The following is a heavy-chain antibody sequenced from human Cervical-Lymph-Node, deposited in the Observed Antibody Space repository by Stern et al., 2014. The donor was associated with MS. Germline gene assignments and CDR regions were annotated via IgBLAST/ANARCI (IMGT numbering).Heavy chain of an antibody. D-gene: IGHD2-8*02. CDR1: GDSISSYTHY. CDR3: AKHACTGAACPFDL. CDR2: VYYSGAT. V-gene: IGHV4-39*01. Sequence: QVQLQESGPGLVKPSETLSLTCAVSGDSISSYTHYWAWIRQPPGKGLEWIGSVYYSGATYYTQSLKSPVTISVDTSKNPFSRGLTSVTAADTAVYYCAKHACTGAACPFDLWGQGTLVTVSS. J-gene: IGHJ4*02.